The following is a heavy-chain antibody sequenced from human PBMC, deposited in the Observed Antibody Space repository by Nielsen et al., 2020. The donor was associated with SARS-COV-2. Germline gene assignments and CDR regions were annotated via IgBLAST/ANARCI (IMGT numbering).Heavy chain of an antibody. V-gene: IGHV3-9*01. CDR2: ISWNSGSI. D-gene: IGHD3-16*01. Sequence: GGSLRLSCAASGFTFDDYAMHWVRQAPGKGLEWVSGISWNSGSIGYADSVKGRFTTSRDNAKNSLYLQMNSLRAEDTALYYCAKVGGDTEDYYYGMDVWGQGTTVTVSS. CDR1: GFTFDDYA. CDR3: AKVGGDTEDYYYGMDV. J-gene: IGHJ6*02.